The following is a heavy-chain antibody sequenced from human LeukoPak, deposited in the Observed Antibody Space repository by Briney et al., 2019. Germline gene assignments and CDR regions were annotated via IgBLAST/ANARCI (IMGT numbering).Heavy chain of an antibody. CDR2: IHSGGTI. V-gene: IGHV3-66*01. Sequence: PGGSLRLSCAASGFTLSSYWMSWVRQAPGNGLGWVSLIHSGGTIYYTDSVKRRFTISRDNSKNTLYLQMNSLTIEDTAVYYCAYGRYPFDYWGQGTLVTVSS. J-gene: IGHJ4*02. CDR1: GFTLSSYW. D-gene: IGHD3-16*02. CDR3: AYGRYPFDY.